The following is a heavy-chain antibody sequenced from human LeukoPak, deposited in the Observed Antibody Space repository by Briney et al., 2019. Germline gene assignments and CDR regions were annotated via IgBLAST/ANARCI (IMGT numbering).Heavy chain of an antibody. CDR1: GYSFTSYW. J-gene: IGHJ3*02. V-gene: IGHV5-51*01. CDR3: ASPSQYYYDSSGYSAFDI. CDR2: IYPGDSDT. D-gene: IGHD3-22*01. Sequence: GESLKISCKGSGYSFTSYWIGWVRQMPGKGLEWMGIIYPGDSDTRYSPSFQGQVTISADKSISTAYLQWSSLKASDTAMYYCASPSQYYYDSSGYSAFDIWGQGTMVTVSS.